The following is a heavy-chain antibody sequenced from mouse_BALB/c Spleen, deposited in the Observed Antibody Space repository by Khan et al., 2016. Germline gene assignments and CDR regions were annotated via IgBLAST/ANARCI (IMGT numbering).Heavy chain of an antibody. Sequence: VRLQQSGAELVKPGASVKLSCTASGFNIKDTYMHWVKQRPEQGLEWIGRIDPANGNTKYDPKFQGKATITADTSSNTAYLQLSSLTSEDTAVYYCARGDGSPWFAYWGQGTLVTVSA. V-gene: IGHV14-3*02. D-gene: IGHD2-3*01. J-gene: IGHJ3*01. CDR2: IDPANGNT. CDR1: GFNIKDTY. CDR3: ARGDGSPWFAY.